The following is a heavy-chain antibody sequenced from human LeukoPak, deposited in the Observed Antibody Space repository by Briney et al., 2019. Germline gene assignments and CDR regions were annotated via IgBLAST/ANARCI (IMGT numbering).Heavy chain of an antibody. D-gene: IGHD3-22*01. CDR1: GFTFSSYA. V-gene: IGHV3-30-3*01. J-gene: IGHJ4*02. CDR3: ARVAVEYYYDSSGYPFDY. CDR2: ISYDGSNK. Sequence: GGSLRLSCAASGFTFSSYAMHWVRQAPGKGLEWVAVISYDGSNKYYADSVKGRFTISRDNSKNTLYLQMNSLRAEDTAVYYCARVAVEYYYDSSGYPFDYWGQGTLVTVSS.